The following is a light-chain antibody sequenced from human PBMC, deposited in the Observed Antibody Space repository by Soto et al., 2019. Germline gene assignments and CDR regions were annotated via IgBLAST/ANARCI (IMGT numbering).Light chain of an antibody. CDR3: QQRSRA. J-gene: IGKJ1*01. CDR1: QSISRY. Sequence: DIQMTQSPSSLSASVGDRITITCRASQSISRYLNWYQQIPGRAPKLLIYAASSLQSGVPSRFSGSGSGKDFTLTISSLEPEDFAVYYCQQRSRAFGQGTKVDVK. CDR2: AAS. V-gene: IGKV1-39*01.